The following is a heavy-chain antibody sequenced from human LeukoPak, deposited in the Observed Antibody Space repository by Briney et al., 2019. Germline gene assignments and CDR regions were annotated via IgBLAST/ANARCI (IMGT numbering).Heavy chain of an antibody. J-gene: IGHJ5*02. CDR1: GGSISSGGYY. CDR2: IYHSGST. V-gene: IGHV4-30-2*01. CDR3: ARDVAAAGTVGGFDP. Sequence: PSETLSLTCTVSGGSISSGGYYWSWIRQPPGKGLEWIGYIYHSGSTYYNPSLKSRVTISVDRSKNQFSLKLSSVTAADTAVYYCARDVAAAGTVGGFDPWGQGTLVTVSS. D-gene: IGHD6-13*01.